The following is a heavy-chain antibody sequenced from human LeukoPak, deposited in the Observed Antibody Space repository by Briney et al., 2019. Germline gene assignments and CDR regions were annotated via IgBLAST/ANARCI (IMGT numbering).Heavy chain of an antibody. J-gene: IGHJ4*02. CDR3: ARGPTRYYFDY. Sequence: SETLSLTCTVSGGSLSSYYWSWIRQSPGKGLQWIGHIFYSGNTNYNPSLKSRVIIPLDTSKNQFSPNLTSVTAADTALYYCARGPTRYYFDYWGQGTLVTVSS. CDR2: IFYSGNT. D-gene: IGHD1-1*01. V-gene: IGHV4-59*01. CDR1: GGSLSSYY.